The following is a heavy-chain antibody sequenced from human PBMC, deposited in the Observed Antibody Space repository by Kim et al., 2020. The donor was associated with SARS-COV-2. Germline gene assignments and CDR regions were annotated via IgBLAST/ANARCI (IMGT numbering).Heavy chain of an antibody. V-gene: IGHV5-51*01. J-gene: IGHJ5*02. D-gene: IGHD4-17*01. CDR2: IYPDDSNN. CDR3: ARQAVTVPTLNSVSFDP. CDR1: GYSFSGYW. Sequence: GESLKISCKGFGYSFSGYWITWVRQMPGKGLEWMGIIYPDDSNNRYSPSFRGQVTMSVDKSINTAYLQLNSLKASDTAMYYCARQAVTVPTLNSVSFDPWGQETLVTVSS.